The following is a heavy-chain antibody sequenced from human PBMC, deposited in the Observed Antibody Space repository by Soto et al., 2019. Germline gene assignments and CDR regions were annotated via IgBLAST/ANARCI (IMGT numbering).Heavy chain of an antibody. CDR3: ARDSSLHVGALHYFDY. V-gene: IGHV4-31*03. CDR1: GGSISSGCYY. CDR2: IYYSGST. Sequence: PSETLSLTCTVSGGSISSGCYYWSWIRQHPGQGLEWIGYIYYSGSTYYNPSLKSRVTISVDTSKNQFSLKLSSVTAADTAVYYCARDSSLHVGALHYFDYWGQGTLVTVSS. J-gene: IGHJ4*02. D-gene: IGHD4-17*01.